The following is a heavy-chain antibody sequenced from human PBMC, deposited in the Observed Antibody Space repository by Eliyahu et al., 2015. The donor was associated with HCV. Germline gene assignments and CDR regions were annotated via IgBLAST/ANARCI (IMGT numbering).Heavy chain of an antibody. D-gene: IGHD3-9*01. J-gene: IGHJ4*02. Sequence: EVQLLESGGGLVQPGGSLRLSCAASGFTFSSYAMTWVRQATGKGLEWXSGITTGVVGTDYADSVKGRXTISRDNSKNTLYLQMNSLRVEDTALYYCAKGPFSDILTAYSNWGLGTLVTVSS. CDR2: ITTGVVGT. V-gene: IGHV3-23*01. CDR1: GFTFSSYA. CDR3: AKGPFSDILTAYSN.